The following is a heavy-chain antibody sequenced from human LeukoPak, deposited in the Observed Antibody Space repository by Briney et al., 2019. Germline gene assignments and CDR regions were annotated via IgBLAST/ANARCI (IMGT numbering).Heavy chain of an antibody. CDR2: ILTDGNNR. Sequence: PGGSLRLSCVASGFTFGKYSMHWVRQAPGKGLEWVSSILTDGNNRHHADSVKGRFTISRDNSENTLYLQMNSLRPEDTAIYYCARDSLRGDYESPTGYWGQGTLVSVSS. D-gene: IGHD4-17*01. V-gene: IGHV3-30-3*01. CDR1: GFTFGKYS. J-gene: IGHJ4*02. CDR3: ARDSLRGDYESPTGY.